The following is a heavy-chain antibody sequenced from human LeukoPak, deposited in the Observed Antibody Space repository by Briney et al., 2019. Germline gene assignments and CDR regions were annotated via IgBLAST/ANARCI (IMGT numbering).Heavy chain of an antibody. J-gene: IGHJ2*01. CDR1: GGSISSYY. V-gene: IGHV4-59*01. D-gene: IGHD6-13*01. CDR3: AGNSYRSSTHWYFDL. CDR2: IYYSGST. Sequence: SETLSLTCTVSGGSISSYYWSWIRQPPGKGLEWIGYIYYSGSTNYNPSLKSRVTISVDTSKNQFSLKLSSVTAADTAVYYCAGNSYRSSTHWYFDLWGRGTLVTVSS.